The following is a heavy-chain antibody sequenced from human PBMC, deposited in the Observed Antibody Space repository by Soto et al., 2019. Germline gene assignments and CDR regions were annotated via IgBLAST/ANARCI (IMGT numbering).Heavy chain of an antibody. J-gene: IGHJ4*02. D-gene: IGHD3-10*01. CDR1: GGIFSTYA. CDR3: ARDRDDYGSGNYYNRIDF. CDR2: IIPLFGTP. V-gene: IGHV1-69*01. Sequence: QVQLVQSGAEVKKPGSSVKVSCKASGGIFSTYAISWLRQAPGQGLEWMGGIIPLFGTPNYAQRFQGRDTITADESTNTAYMELSRLRSQDTAVYYCARDRDDYGSGNYYNRIDFWGQGTLVTVSS.